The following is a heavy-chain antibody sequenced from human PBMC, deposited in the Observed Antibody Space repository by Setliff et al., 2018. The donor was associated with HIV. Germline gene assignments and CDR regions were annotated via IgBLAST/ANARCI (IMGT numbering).Heavy chain of an antibody. CDR2: ISYDETNQ. Sequence: GGSLRLSCAASGFTFSSHAMHWVRQAPGKGLEWVAIISYDETNQYYADSVKGRFTISRDNSKNTLYLQMNSLRAEDTAVYCCARDPRASGSYSYFDYWGLGTLVTVSS. V-gene: IGHV3-30*04. CDR3: ARDPRASGSYSYFDY. D-gene: IGHD1-26*01. J-gene: IGHJ4*02. CDR1: GFTFSSHA.